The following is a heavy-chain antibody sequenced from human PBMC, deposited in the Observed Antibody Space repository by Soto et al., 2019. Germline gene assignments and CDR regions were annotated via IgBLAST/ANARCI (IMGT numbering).Heavy chain of an antibody. CDR3: ARVDDSRCLQFDY. D-gene: IGHD3-22*01. CDR2: IWYDGSNK. Sequence: QVQLVESGGGVVQPGRSLRLSCAASGFTFSSYGMHWVRQATGKGLEWVAVIWYDGSNKYYADSVKGRFTISRDNSKNTLYLQMNSLRAEDTAVYYCARVDDSRCLQFDYWGQGTLVTVSS. CDR1: GFTFSSYG. V-gene: IGHV3-33*01. J-gene: IGHJ4*02.